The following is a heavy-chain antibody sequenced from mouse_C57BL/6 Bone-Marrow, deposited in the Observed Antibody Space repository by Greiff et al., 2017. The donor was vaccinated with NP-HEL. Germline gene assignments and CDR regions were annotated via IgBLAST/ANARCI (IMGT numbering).Heavy chain of an antibody. D-gene: IGHD1-1*01. J-gene: IGHJ1*03. CDR1: GFTFSNYW. CDR3: SYCGSSPSYWCFDV. CDR2: IRLKSDNYAT. V-gene: IGHV6-3*01. Sequence: EVKLVESGGGLVQPGGSMKLSCVASGFTFSNYWMNWVRQSPEKGLEWVAQIRLKSDNYATHYAESVKGRFTISRDDSKSSVYLQMNNLRAEDTGIYYCSYCGSSPSYWCFDVWGTGTTVTVSS.